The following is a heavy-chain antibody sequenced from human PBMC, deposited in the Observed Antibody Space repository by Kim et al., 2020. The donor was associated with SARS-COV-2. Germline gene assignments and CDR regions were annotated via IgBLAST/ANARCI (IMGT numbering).Heavy chain of an antibody. Sequence: GGSLRLSCAASGFIFSKHAMHWVRQAPGKGLEWVAVISKDGKNKYYADSVKGRFTISRDNSKNTLYLQMNSLRAEDTAVYYCAKITGWWMAAAGDDYWGQGILVIVSS. CDR2: ISKDGKNK. CDR1: GFIFSKHA. V-gene: IGHV3-30*18. J-gene: IGHJ4*02. D-gene: IGHD6-13*01. CDR3: AKITGWWMAAAGDDY.